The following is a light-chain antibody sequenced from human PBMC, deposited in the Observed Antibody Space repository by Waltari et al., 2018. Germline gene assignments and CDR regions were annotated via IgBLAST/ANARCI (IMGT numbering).Light chain of an antibody. Sequence: DIQMTQSPSSLSASVGDRVTITCRASQSINNYLNWYQQKPGTAPNLLIYTASRLQSAVQSRWQCSWASTDYTITISQLQAVETENYYCHQSNTSHSFGQGTKLGVK. CDR3: HQSNTSHS. J-gene: IGKJ2*03. V-gene: IGKV1-39*01. CDR2: TAS. CDR1: QSINNY.